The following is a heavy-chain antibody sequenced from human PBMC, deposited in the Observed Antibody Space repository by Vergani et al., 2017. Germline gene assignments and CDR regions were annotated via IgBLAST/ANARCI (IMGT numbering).Heavy chain of an antibody. Sequence: VQLVQSGAEVKKPGESLKISCKGSGYTFTSYGISWVRQAPGQGLEWMGWISAYNGNTNYAQKLQGRVTMTTDTSTSTAYMELRSLRSDDTAVYYCARDEDYVGYKYFDYWGQGTLVTVSS. CDR3: ARDEDYVGYKYFDY. J-gene: IGHJ4*02. V-gene: IGHV1-18*04. CDR1: GYTFTSYG. CDR2: ISAYNGNT. D-gene: IGHD4-23*01.